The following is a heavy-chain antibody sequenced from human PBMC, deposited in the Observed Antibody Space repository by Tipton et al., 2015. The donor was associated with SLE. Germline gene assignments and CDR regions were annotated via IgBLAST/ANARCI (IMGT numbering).Heavy chain of an antibody. CDR3: ARDRSFGVAFDAFDI. V-gene: IGHV4-4*09. J-gene: IGHJ3*02. D-gene: IGHD3-3*01. Sequence: TLSLTCTVSGGSISSYYWSWIRQPPGKGLEWIGHIYTSGSTNYNPSLKSRVTISVDTSKNQFSLKLSSVTAADTAVYYCARDRSFGVAFDAFDIWGQGTMVTVSS. CDR2: IYTSGST. CDR1: GGSISSYY.